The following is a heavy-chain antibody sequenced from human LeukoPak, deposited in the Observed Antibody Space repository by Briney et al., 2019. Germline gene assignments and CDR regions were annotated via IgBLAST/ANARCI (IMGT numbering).Heavy chain of an antibody. D-gene: IGHD3-22*01. J-gene: IGHJ3*02. Sequence: SETLSLTCTVSGGSISISSYYWGWVRQPPGKGLEWIGSIYYSGSTYYNPSLKSRVTISVDTSKNQFSLKLSSVTAADTAVYYCAKEYYDSSGYSAFDIWGQGTMVTVSS. CDR1: GGSISISSYY. V-gene: IGHV4-39*07. CDR2: IYYSGST. CDR3: AKEYYDSSGYSAFDI.